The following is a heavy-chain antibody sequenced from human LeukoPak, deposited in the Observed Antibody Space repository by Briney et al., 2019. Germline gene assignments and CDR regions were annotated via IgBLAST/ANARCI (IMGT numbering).Heavy chain of an antibody. CDR1: GYSFSSGYY. V-gene: IGHV4-38-2*01. D-gene: IGHD6-13*01. CDR3: AAGQQLERPYFDH. J-gene: IGHJ4*02. Sequence: SETLSLTCAVSGYSFSSGYYWGWIRQPPGKGLEWIGSIYHGGETYYNPSLMSRVTISVDTSKNQFSLKVSSVTAADTAVYYCAAGQQLERPYFDHWGQGTQVTVSS. CDR2: IYHGGET.